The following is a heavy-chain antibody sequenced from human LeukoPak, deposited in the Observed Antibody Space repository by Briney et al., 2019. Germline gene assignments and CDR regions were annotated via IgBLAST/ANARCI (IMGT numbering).Heavy chain of an antibody. CDR1: GFTFSNYG. Sequence: GGSLRLSCAASGFTFSNYGMHWVRQAPGKGLEWVAFIHYDGTNKYYADSVKGRFTISRDNSKNTLYLQMNSLRAEDTAVYYCANDGFDPWGQGTLVTVSS. CDR2: IHYDGTNK. V-gene: IGHV3-30*02. J-gene: IGHJ5*02. CDR3: ANDGFDP.